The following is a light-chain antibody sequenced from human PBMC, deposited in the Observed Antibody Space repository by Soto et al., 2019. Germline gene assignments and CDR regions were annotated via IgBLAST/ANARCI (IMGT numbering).Light chain of an antibody. V-gene: IGLV1-44*01. CDR3: AAWDDSLNGPV. CDR1: SSNIGSNT. CDR2: STN. Sequence: QSVLTQPPSASGTPGQRVTISCSGSSSNIGSNTVNWNQQLPGPAPKLLIYSTNQRPSGVPDRFSGSKSGTSASLAISGLQSEDEADDYCAAWDDSLNGPVFGGGTQLTVL. J-gene: IGLJ2*01.